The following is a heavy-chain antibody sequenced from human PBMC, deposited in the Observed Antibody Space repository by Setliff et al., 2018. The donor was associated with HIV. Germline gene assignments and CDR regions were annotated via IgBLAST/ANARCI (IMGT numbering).Heavy chain of an antibody. CDR1: GFTLSSYW. D-gene: IGHD3-10*01. J-gene: IGHJ4*02. Sequence: GGSLRLSCEASGFTLSSYWMHWVRQVPGKGLVWVSRINSDGTSTTYADSVKCRFTISRDNSKNTLYLQMNSLRAEDTAVYYCAKGANYDYGSGSLDYWGQGTLVTVSS. V-gene: IGHV3-74*03. CDR2: INSDGTST. CDR3: AKGANYDYGSGSLDY.